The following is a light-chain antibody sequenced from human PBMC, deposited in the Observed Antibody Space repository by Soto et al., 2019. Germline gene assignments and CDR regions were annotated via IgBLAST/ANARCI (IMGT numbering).Light chain of an antibody. CDR1: QSVSNN. Sequence: EIVMTQSPATLSVSPGERVTLSCRASQSVSNNLVWYQQKPGQAPRILIYAASTRATGVAGRFSGSGSATEFTLTISYLQSEDFAVYFCQQYYNWPRTFGQGTRVEI. V-gene: IGKV3-15*01. CDR2: AAS. CDR3: QQYYNWPRT. J-gene: IGKJ1*01.